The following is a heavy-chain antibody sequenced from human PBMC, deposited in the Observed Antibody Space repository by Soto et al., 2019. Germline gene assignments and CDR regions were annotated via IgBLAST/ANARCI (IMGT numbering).Heavy chain of an antibody. D-gene: IGHD6-13*01. CDR3: ARSYSSSWPYYFDY. J-gene: IGHJ4*02. V-gene: IGHV2-5*02. Sequence: XGPTRVNPTPPLTLTCTFSGFSLSTSGVGVGWIRQPPGKALEWLSLIYWDDDKRYSPSLKSRLTITKDTSKNQVVLTMTNMDPVDTATYYCARSYSSSWPYYFDYWGQGPLVTVSS. CDR2: IYWDDDK. CDR1: GFSLSTSGVG.